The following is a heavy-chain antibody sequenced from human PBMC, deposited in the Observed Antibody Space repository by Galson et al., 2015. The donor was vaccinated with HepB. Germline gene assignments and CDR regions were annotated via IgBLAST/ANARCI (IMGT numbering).Heavy chain of an antibody. Sequence: SMRLSCAASGFTFDDYAMHWVRQAPGKGLEWVSGISWNSGSIGYTDSVKGRFTISRDNAKNSLYLQMSSLRAEDTALCYCAKGGRKLNYCYFDLWGRGTLVTVSS. D-gene: IGHD3-16*01. CDR3: AKGGRKLNYCYFDL. CDR1: GFTFDDYA. J-gene: IGHJ2*01. CDR2: ISWNSGSI. V-gene: IGHV3-9*01.